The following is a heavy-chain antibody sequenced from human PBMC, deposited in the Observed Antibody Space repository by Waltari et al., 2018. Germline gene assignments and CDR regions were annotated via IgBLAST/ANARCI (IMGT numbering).Heavy chain of an antibody. CDR3: ARDRSNYHYYGLDV. Sequence: QVQLVESGGGVVQPGRSLRLSCAASRFTFSSHGMHWVRQAPGKGLGWVTVIWYDGSNKYYADSVKGRVTISRDNSKNTLYLQMNSLRAEDTAVYYCARDRSNYHYYGLDVWGQGTTVTVSS. CDR2: IWYDGSNK. J-gene: IGHJ6*02. CDR1: RFTFSSHG. V-gene: IGHV3-33*01. D-gene: IGHD4-4*01.